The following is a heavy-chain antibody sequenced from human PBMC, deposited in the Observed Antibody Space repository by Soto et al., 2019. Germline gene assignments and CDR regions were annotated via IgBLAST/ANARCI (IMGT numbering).Heavy chain of an antibody. V-gene: IGHV1-2*04. CDR2: INPNSGGT. CDR1: GGTFSSYA. CDR3: ARARMTTVTNFDY. D-gene: IGHD4-17*01. Sequence: GASVKVSCKASGGTFSSYAISWVRQAPGQGLEWMGWINPNSGGTNYAQKFQGWVTMTRDTSISTAYMELSRLRSDDTAVYYCARARMTTVTNFDYWGQGTLVTVSS. J-gene: IGHJ4*02.